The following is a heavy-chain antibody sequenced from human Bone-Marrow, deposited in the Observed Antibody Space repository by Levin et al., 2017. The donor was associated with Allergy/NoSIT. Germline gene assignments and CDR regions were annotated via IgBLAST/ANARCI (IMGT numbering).Heavy chain of an antibody. D-gene: IGHD2-21*01. CDR1: GFAFSGYV. CDR3: ARGSDVFDY. J-gene: IGHJ4*02. CDR2: ISYDAKNK. Sequence: SGGSLRLSCEASGFAFSGYVMHWVRQPPGKGLEWVALISYDAKNKYFADSVKGRFTISRDNSKNTLFLQIDRLRAEDTAVYYCARGSDVFDYWGQGTLVTVSS. V-gene: IGHV3-30*04.